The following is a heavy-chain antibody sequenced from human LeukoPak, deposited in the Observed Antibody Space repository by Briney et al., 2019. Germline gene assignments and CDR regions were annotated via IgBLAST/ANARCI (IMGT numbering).Heavy chain of an antibody. CDR1: GYSFTNNW. Sequence: GESLKISCRGSGYSFTNNWIGWVRQMPGKGLEWMGITYPGDSNTRYSPSFQGQVTISADKSISSAYLQWSSLKASDTAMYYCVRSPACSSGTCYPNWFDPWGQGTLVTVSS. J-gene: IGHJ5*02. V-gene: IGHV5-51*01. CDR2: TYPGDSNT. D-gene: IGHD2-15*01. CDR3: VRSPACSSGTCYPNWFDP.